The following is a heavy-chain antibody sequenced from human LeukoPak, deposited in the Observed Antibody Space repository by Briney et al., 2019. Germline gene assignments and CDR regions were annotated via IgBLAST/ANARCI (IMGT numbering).Heavy chain of an antibody. CDR3: VKGRISEDGLDF. D-gene: IGHD6-13*01. CDR2: ISSSGIT. CDR1: GFTFSRSA. V-gene: IGHV3-23*01. J-gene: IGHJ4*02. Sequence: GGSLRLSCAASGFTFSRSAMTWVRETPGRGLDWVSSISSSGITYYAGSVKGRFSISRDNSKNMLYLQMNSLRDEDTAVYYCVKGRISEDGLDFWGQGTLVTVCS.